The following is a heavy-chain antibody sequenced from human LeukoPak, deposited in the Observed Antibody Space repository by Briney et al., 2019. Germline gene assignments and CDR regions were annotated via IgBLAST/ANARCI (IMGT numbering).Heavy chain of an antibody. D-gene: IGHD1-26*01. CDR3: ARHLPVGATVDP. CDR2: INHSGST. CDR1: GGFFSGYY. Sequence: SETLSLTCAVYGGFFSGYYWSWIRQPPGKGLEWIGEINHSGSTNYNPSLKSRVTISVDTSKNQFSLKLSSVTAADTAVYYCARHLPVGATVDPWGQGTLVTVSS. V-gene: IGHV4-34*01. J-gene: IGHJ5*02.